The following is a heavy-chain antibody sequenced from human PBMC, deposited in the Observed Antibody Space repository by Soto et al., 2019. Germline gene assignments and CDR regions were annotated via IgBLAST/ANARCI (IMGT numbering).Heavy chain of an antibody. V-gene: IGHV1-3*01. CDR2: INADNGNT. CDR3: ARDPPDDYGDYLSFDY. J-gene: IGHJ4*02. CDR1: GYTFTIYA. Sequence: ASVKVSCKASGYTFTIYAMHWVRQAPGQRLEWMGWINADNGNTKYAQKLQGRVTMTTDTSTSTAYMELRSLRSDDTAVYYCARDPPDDYGDYLSFDYWGQGTLVTVSS. D-gene: IGHD4-17*01.